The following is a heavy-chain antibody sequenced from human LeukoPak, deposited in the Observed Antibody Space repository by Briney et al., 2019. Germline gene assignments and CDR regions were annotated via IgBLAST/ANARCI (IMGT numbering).Heavy chain of an antibody. CDR1: GFTFSSYA. V-gene: IGHV3-64*01. J-gene: IGHJ6*03. D-gene: IGHD1-26*01. CDR2: ISKNGGNT. Sequence: GGSLSLSCADSGFTFSSYAMHWFRQAPGKGLEYFSAISKNGGNTYYANSVKGRFSISRDNSKNTLYLQMGSLRTEDMAVYYCARVGEGRYYQYYYMDVWGKGTTVTVSS. CDR3: ARVGEGRYYQYYYMDV.